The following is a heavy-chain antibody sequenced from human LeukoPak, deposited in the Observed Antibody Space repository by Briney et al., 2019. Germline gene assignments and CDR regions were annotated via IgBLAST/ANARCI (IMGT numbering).Heavy chain of an antibody. V-gene: IGHV1-2*06. J-gene: IGHJ5*02. CDR3: AEERRGPNNWFDP. CDR2: VNPNSGGT. Sequence: ASVKVSCKASGYTFTGYYMHWVRQAPGQGPEWMGRVNPNSGGTNYAQKFQGRVTMTRDTSISTAYMELSRLRSDDTAVYHCAEERRGPNNWFDPWGQGTLVTVSS. D-gene: IGHD1-1*01. CDR1: GYTFTGYY.